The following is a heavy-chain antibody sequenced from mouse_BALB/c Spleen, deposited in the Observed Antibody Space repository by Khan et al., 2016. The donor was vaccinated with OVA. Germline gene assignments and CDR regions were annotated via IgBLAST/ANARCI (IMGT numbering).Heavy chain of an antibody. D-gene: IGHD1-1*01. CDR2: ISYSGGT. CDR3: ARGNYYGYYFDY. V-gene: IGHV3-2*02. CDR1: GYSITSGYA. Sequence: EVKLLESGPGLVKPSQSLSLTYTVTGYSITSGYAWNWIRQFPGNKLEWMGYISYSGGTSYNPSLKSRISITRDTSKNQFFLQLNSVTTEDTATYYCARGNYYGYYFDYWGQGTPLTVSS. J-gene: IGHJ2*01.